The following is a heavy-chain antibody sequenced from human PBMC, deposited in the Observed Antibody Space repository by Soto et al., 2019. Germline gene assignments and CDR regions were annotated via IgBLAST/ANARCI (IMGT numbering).Heavy chain of an antibody. CDR2: ISGSGGST. Sequence: EVQLLESGGGLVQPGGSLRLSCAASGFTFSSYAMSWVRQAPGKGLEWVSAISGSGGSTYYADSVKGRFTISRDNSKNTPYLQMKSLGAEDTAVYYCAKDTSDSGWDWGSTQQTPSFDYWGQGTLVTVSS. CDR3: AKDTSDSGWDWGSTQQTPSFDY. D-gene: IGHD6-19*01. CDR1: GFTFSSYA. V-gene: IGHV3-23*01. J-gene: IGHJ4*02.